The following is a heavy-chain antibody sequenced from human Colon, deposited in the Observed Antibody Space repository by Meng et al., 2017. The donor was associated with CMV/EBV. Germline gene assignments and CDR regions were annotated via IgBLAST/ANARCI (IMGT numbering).Heavy chain of an antibody. J-gene: IGHJ4*02. Sequence: GSLRLSCTVSGGSISNYYWNWIRQSPGRGLEWIGYIYYTGSTNYNPSLESRVTISVDTSSNQFSLRLRSVTAADTAIYYCARRADLDWSGNFLFDYWGQGSLVTVSS. CDR2: IYYTGST. CDR1: GGSISNYY. V-gene: IGHV4-59*13. CDR3: ARRADLDWSGNFLFDY. D-gene: IGHD3-3*01.